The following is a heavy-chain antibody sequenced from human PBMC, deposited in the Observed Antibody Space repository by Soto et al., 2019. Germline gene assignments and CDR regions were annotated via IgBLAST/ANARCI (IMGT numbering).Heavy chain of an antibody. D-gene: IGHD1-26*01. CDR2: ISFTGTT. V-gene: IGHV3-66*01. CDR1: GFTFSSYV. Sequence: PGGSLRLSCAASGFTFSSYVMSWVRQAPGKGLEWVSGISFTGTTYYADSVKGRFTISRDNSKNTLYPQMNSLRAEDTAVYYCARDPGLIVGATGAPQYFQHWGQGTLVTVSS. J-gene: IGHJ1*01. CDR3: ARDPGLIVGATGAPQYFQH.